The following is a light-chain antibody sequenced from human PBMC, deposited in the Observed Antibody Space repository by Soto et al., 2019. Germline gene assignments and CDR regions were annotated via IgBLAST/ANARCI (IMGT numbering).Light chain of an antibody. CDR2: DVN. J-gene: IGLJ1*01. CDR1: SSDVANCNY. Sequence: QSALTQPASVSGSPGQSITISCTGTSSDVANCNYVSWYQQLPGKAPKLIISDVNNRPPGVSNRFSGSKSANTASLTISGLQAEDEADYYCSSYTNTSTYVFGTGTKVTVL. V-gene: IGLV2-14*01. CDR3: SSYTNTSTYV.